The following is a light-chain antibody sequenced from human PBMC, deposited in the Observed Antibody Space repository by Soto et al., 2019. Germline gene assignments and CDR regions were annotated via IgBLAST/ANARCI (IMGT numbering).Light chain of an antibody. CDR1: TGAVTSGHY. CDR2: DTS. J-gene: IGLJ3*02. V-gene: IGLV7-46*01. CDR3: LLPYNGAWV. Sequence: QAVVTQEPSLTVPPGGTVTLTCGSSTGAVTSGHYPYWFQQKPGQAPRTLIFDTSNKYSWTPARFSGSLLGGKGALTLSGAQPEDEADYYCLLPYNGAWVFGAGTKVTVL.